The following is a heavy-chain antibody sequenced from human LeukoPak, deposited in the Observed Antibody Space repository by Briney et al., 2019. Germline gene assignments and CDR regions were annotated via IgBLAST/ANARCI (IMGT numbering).Heavy chain of an antibody. CDR2: IGTAGDT. V-gene: IGHV3-13*01. Sequence: GGSLRLSCAASGFTFSSYDMHWVRQATGKGLEWVSAIGTAGDTYYPGSVKGRFTISRENAKNSLYLQMNSLRAEDTAVYYCARERGRIYCSSTSCGTNWFDPWGQGTLVTVSS. J-gene: IGHJ5*02. CDR3: ARERGRIYCSSTSCGTNWFDP. D-gene: IGHD2-2*01. CDR1: GFTFSSYD.